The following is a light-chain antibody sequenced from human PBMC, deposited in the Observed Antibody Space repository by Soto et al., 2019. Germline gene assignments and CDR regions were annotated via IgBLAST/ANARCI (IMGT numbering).Light chain of an antibody. Sequence: EIVLTQSPGTLSLSPGERATLSCRASQSVSSSYLAWYQQMPGQAPRLLIHSVFTRATGIPDRFSGSGSGTDFTLTISRLEPEDFAVYYCQQYDNSPQVTFGQGTRLEIK. CDR2: SVF. V-gene: IGKV3-20*01. CDR3: QQYDNSPQVT. J-gene: IGKJ5*01. CDR1: QSVSSSY.